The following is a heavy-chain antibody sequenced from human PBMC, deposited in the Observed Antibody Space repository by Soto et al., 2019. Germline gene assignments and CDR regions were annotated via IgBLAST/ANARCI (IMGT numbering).Heavy chain of an antibody. CDR2: ISGSGGST. V-gene: IGHV3-23*01. Sequence: EVQLLESGGGLVQPGGSLRLSCAASGFTFSNYAMSWVRQAPGKGLEWVSAISGSGGSTYYADSVKGRFTISRDNSKNTLYLQMNSLRAEDTAVYYCAKDAPYYGDYVSDFDYWGQGTLVTVSS. CDR3: AKDAPYYGDYVSDFDY. CDR1: GFTFSNYA. J-gene: IGHJ4*02. D-gene: IGHD4-17*01.